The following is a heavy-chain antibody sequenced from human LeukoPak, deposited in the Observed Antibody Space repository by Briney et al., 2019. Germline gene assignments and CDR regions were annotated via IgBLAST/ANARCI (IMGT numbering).Heavy chain of an antibody. CDR1: KFTFSSYW. D-gene: IGHD5-24*01. V-gene: IGHV3-74*01. Sequence: GGSLRLSCAASKFTFSSYWMHWVRRAPGKGLVWVSRVNSDGTQASYADSVKGRFTISRDNSKNTLYLQMNSLRAEDTAVYYCANQAPGQKRWLQTWSPYYYYYMDVWGKGTTVTISS. CDR3: ANQAPGQKRWLQTWSPYYYYYMDV. CDR2: VNSDGTQA. J-gene: IGHJ6*03.